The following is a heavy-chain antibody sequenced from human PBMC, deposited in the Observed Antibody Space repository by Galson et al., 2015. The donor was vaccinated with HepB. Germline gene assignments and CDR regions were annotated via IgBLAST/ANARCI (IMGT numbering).Heavy chain of an antibody. V-gene: IGHV3-21*01. Sequence: SLRLSCAASGFTFSSYSMNWVRQAPGKGLEWVSSISSSSSYIYYADSVKGRFTISRDNAKNSLYLQMNSLRAEDTAVYYCARGEGGYCSSTSCYVLALTSDYWGQGTLVTVSS. J-gene: IGHJ4*02. D-gene: IGHD2-2*01. CDR1: GFTFSSYS. CDR2: ISSSSSYI. CDR3: ARGEGGYCSSTSCYVLALTSDY.